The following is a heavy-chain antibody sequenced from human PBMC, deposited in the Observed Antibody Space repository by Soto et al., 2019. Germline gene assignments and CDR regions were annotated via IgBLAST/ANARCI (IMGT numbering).Heavy chain of an antibody. Sequence: QVQLVESGGGVVQPGRSLRLSCAASGFTFDTYGMHWVRQAPGKGLEWVAAISYDGSDKYLADSVKGRFTISRDNSKNTLLLQADSLRSQDTAVYFCARDRHYGDYATLDHWGQGALVTVSS. V-gene: IGHV3-30*03. J-gene: IGHJ4*02. CDR1: GFTFDTYG. CDR2: ISYDGSDK. D-gene: IGHD4-17*01. CDR3: ARDRHYGDYATLDH.